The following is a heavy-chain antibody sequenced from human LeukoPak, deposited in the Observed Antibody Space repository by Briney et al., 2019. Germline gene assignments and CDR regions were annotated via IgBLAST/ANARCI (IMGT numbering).Heavy chain of an antibody. J-gene: IGHJ6*02. D-gene: IGHD3-10*01. CDR3: ARDFRGSYYYGMDV. Sequence: SVKVSCKASGGTFNSYAISWVRQAPGQGLEWMGGIIPIFGTANYAQKFQGRVTITADESTSTAYMELSSLRSEDTAVYYCARDFRGSYYYGMDVWGQGTTVTVSS. CDR1: GGTFNSYA. CDR2: IIPIFGTA. V-gene: IGHV1-69*13.